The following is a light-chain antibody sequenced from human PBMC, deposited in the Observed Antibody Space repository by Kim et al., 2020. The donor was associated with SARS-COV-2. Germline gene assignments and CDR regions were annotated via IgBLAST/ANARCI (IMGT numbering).Light chain of an antibody. CDR1: SGQSSDA. J-gene: IGLJ3*02. Sequence: ASVKPTCTLSSGQSSDAIAWHQQQPGKGPRYLMKLNSDGSHSEGDGIPDRFSGSSSGAERYLTISSLRSEDEADYYGQTWGTGIGVFGGGTKLTV. CDR2: LNSDGSH. CDR3: QTWGTGIGV. V-gene: IGLV4-69*01.